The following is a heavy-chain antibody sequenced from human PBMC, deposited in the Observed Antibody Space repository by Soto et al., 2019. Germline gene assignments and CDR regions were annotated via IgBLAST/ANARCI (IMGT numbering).Heavy chain of an antibody. CDR2: FDPEDGET. J-gene: IGHJ5*02. CDR3: ATPSRSRPAPSTNWFDP. Sequence: QVQLVQSGAEVKKPGASVKVSCKVSAYTLTELSMHWVRQAPGKGLEWMGGFDPEDGETIYAQKFQGRVTMTEDTSTDTAYMELSSLRSEDTAVYYCATPSRSRPAPSTNWFDPWGQGTLVTVSS. V-gene: IGHV1-24*01. CDR1: AYTLTELS. D-gene: IGHD1-1*01.